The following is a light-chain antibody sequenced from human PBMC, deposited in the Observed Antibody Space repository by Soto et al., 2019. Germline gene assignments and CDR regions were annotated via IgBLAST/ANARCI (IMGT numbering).Light chain of an antibody. J-gene: IGKJ2*02. CDR2: AAS. Sequence: DIQMTQSPSSLSASVGDRVTITCRASQTIYTCLNWFQQKPGKAPKLLIYAASTFQSGVPSRFSGSGSGTDFTLTISSLQPKDCATYYCQQTYKGTFGQGTKLEI. CDR1: QTIYTC. CDR3: QQTYKGT. V-gene: IGKV1-39*01.